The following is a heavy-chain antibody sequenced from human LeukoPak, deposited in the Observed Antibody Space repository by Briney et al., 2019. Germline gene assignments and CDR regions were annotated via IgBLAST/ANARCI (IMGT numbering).Heavy chain of an antibody. CDR2: IIPIFGTA. Sequence: GASVKVSCKASGGTFSSYAMSWVRQAPGQGLEWMGGIIPIFGTANYAQKFQGRVTVTADKSSTTVYMELSRLRSDDTAVYYCARVKYYDSSESDYWGQGTLVTVSS. J-gene: IGHJ4*02. CDR1: GGTFSSYA. D-gene: IGHD3-22*01. CDR3: ARVKYYDSSESDY. V-gene: IGHV1-69*06.